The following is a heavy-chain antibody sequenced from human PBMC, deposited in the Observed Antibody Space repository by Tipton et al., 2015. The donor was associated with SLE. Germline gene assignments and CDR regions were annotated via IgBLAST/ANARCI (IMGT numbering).Heavy chain of an antibody. CDR2: INHSGST. J-gene: IGHJ5*02. D-gene: IGHD1-26*01. CDR1: GGSISSSNW. V-gene: IGHV4-4*02. CDR3: ARGLPATSWSDP. Sequence: TLSLTCAVSGGSISSSNWWSWVRQPPGKGLEWIGEINHSGSTNYNPSLKSRVTISVDTSKNQFSLKLSSVTAADTAVYYCARGLPATSWSDPWGQGTLVTVSS.